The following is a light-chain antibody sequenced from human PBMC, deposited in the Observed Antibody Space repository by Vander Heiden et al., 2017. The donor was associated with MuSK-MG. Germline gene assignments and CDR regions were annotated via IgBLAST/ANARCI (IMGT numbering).Light chain of an antibody. CDR2: WAS. CDR1: RSGLSSYGNKNY. V-gene: IGKV4-1*01. J-gene: IGKJ1*01. Sequence: DIVMTQSPDSLAVSLGQRATINYKSSRSGLSSYGNKNYLAWYQQKPGQRPKLLIYWASTRESGVPDRFSGSGSGTDFTLTISSLLAEDVAVYYCQQYYSFPRTFGQGTKVEIK. CDR3: QQYYSFPRT.